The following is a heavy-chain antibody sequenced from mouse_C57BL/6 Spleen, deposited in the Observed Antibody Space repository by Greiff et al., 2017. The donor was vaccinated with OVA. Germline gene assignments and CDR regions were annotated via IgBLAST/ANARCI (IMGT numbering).Heavy chain of an antibody. CDR1: GYSFTGYY. CDR2: INPSTGGT. CDR3: ASVHYYGSSYPSYYAMDY. D-gene: IGHD1-1*01. Sequence: EVQLQQSGPELVKPGASVKISCKASGYSFTGYYMNWVKQSPEKSLEWIGEINPSTGGTTYNQKFKAKATLTVDKSSSTAYMQLKSLTSEDSAVYYCASVHYYGSSYPSYYAMDYWGQGTSVTVSS. V-gene: IGHV1-42*01. J-gene: IGHJ4*01.